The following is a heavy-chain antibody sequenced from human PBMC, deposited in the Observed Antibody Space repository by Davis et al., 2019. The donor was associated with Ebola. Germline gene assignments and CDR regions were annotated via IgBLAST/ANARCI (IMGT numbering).Heavy chain of an antibody. D-gene: IGHD3-3*01. CDR1: GYTFTSYA. CDR2: INAGNGNT. Sequence: ASVKVSCKASGYTFTSYAMHWVRQAPGQRLEWMGWINAGNGNTKYSQKFQGRVTITRDTSASTAYMELSSLRSEDTAVYYCARDHPDYDFWSGYNNWFDPWGQGTLVTVSS. V-gene: IGHV1-3*01. J-gene: IGHJ5*02. CDR3: ARDHPDYDFWSGYNNWFDP.